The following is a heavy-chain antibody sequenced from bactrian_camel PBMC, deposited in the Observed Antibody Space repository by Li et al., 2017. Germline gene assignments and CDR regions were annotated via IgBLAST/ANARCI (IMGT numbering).Heavy chain of an antibody. J-gene: IGHJ6*01. CDR1: GYTLPMN. V-gene: IGHV3S53*01. Sequence: VQLVESGGGSVQAGGSLRLSCVASGYTLPMNMGWFRRLPGQERKGVAAIAGDGRTNHADSVKGRFTISRDNAKNAVNLQMNSRKPEDTAMYYCAAASVWYCKSSWTGHFDYWGQGTQVTVS. CDR2: IAGDGRT. D-gene: IGHD6*01. CDR3: AAASVWYCKSSWTGHFDY.